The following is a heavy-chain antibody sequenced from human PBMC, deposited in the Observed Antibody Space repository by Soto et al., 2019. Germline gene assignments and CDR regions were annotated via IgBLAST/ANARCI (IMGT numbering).Heavy chain of an antibody. CDR1: GFTVSSYY. V-gene: IGHV3-53*01. Sequence: GGSLRLSCAASGFTVSSYYMSWVRQAPGKGLEWVSVIYSGGSTYYADSVKGRFTISRDNSKNTLYLQMNSLRAEDTAVYYCARDRGLYAAGTEYYYGMDVWGQGTTVTVSS. CDR3: ARDRGLYAAGTEYYYGMDV. J-gene: IGHJ6*02. CDR2: IYSGGST. D-gene: IGHD6-13*01.